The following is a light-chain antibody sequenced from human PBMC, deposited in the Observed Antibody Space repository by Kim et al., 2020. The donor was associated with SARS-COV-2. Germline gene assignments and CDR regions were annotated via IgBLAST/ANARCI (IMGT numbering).Light chain of an antibody. J-gene: IGLJ3*02. CDR1: SSDVGSYNL. Sequence: QSALTQPASVSGSPGQSITISCTGTSSDVGSYNLVSWYQQHPGKAPKIMIYDVSKRPSGVSDRFSGSKSGNTASLTISGLQADDEADYYCCSYAGSSTYWVFGGGTQLTVL. CDR3: CSYAGSSTYWV. V-gene: IGLV2-23*02. CDR2: DVS.